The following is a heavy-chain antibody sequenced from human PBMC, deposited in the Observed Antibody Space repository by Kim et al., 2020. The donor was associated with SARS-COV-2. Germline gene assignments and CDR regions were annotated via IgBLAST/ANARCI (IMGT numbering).Heavy chain of an antibody. J-gene: IGHJ5*02. V-gene: IGHV4-59*01. CDR3: ARALMTVPAFSWFDP. D-gene: IGHD2-2*01. Sequence: PSLKSRVTISVDTSKNQFSLKLSSVTAADTAVYYCARALMTVPAFSWFDPWGQGTLVTVSS.